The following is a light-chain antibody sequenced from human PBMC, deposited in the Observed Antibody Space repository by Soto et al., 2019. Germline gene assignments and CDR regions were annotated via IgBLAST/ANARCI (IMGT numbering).Light chain of an antibody. CDR1: SSDVGGYNF. CDR3: CSYAGTYTHYV. Sequence: QSALTQPRSVSGSPGQSVTISCTGTSSDVGGYNFVPWYQQHPGKAPKLMIYDVNKRPSGVPGRFSGSKSGNTASLTISGLHAEDEADYYCCSYAGTYTHYVFGTGTKLTVL. CDR2: DVN. J-gene: IGLJ1*01. V-gene: IGLV2-11*01.